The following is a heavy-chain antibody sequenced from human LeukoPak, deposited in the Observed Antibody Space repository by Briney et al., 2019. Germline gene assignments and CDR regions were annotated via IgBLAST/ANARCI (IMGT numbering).Heavy chain of an antibody. J-gene: IGHJ5*02. CDR1: DYTFTSYG. D-gene: IGHD6-6*01. CDR3: ARTVAAGYSSSYDP. CDR2: ISAYNGNT. Sequence: GASVKVSCKASDYTFTSYGISWVRQAPGQGLEWMGWISAYNGNTNYAQKLQGRVTMTTDTSTSTAYMELRSLRSDDTAVYYCARTVAAGYSSSYDPWGQGTLVTVSS. V-gene: IGHV1-18*01.